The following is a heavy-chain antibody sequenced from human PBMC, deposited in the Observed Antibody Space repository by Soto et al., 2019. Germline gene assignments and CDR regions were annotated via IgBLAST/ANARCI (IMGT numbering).Heavy chain of an antibody. J-gene: IGHJ6*02. V-gene: IGHV1-69*13. Sequence: ASVKVSCKASGGTFSSYAISWVRQAPGQGLEWMGGIIPIFGTANYAQKFQGRVTITADESTSTAYMELSSLRSEDTAVYYCARDREYSSSSYGMDVWGQGTTVTVS. CDR3: ARDREYSSSSYGMDV. D-gene: IGHD6-6*01. CDR1: GGTFSSYA. CDR2: IIPIFGTA.